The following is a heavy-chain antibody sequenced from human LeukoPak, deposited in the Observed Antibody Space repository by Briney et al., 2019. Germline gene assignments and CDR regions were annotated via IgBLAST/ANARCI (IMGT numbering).Heavy chain of an antibody. V-gene: IGHV4-4*02. D-gene: IGHD3-10*01. J-gene: IGHJ3*02. Sequence: PSETLSLTCAVSGGSLSSSNWWSWVRQPPGKGLEWIGEIYHSGSTNYNPSLKSRVTISVDKSKNQFSLKLSSVPAADTAVYYCARDMGTPPFGHRGAFDIWGQGTMVTVSS. CDR3: ARDMGTPPFGHRGAFDI. CDR2: IYHSGST. CDR1: GGSLSSSNW.